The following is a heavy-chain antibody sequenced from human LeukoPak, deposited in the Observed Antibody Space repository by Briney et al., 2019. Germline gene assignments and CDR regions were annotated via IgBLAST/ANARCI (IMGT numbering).Heavy chain of an antibody. V-gene: IGHV1-18*01. CDR3: ARDQFPYYYYDSSGYDY. D-gene: IGHD3-22*01. Sequence: ASVKVSCKSSGYMFTSYNISWVRQSPGQGLERMGWVSAYNGNTNYAQKVQGRVTMTTDTSTSTAYMDLRSLRSDDTAVYYCARDQFPYYYYDSSGYDYWGQGTLVTVSS. J-gene: IGHJ4*02. CDR2: VSAYNGNT. CDR1: GYMFTSYN.